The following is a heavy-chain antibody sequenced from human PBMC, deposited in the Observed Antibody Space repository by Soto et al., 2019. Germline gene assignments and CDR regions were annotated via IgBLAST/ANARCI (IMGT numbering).Heavy chain of an antibody. CDR3: SRGSWDDVSGHYYMDV. CDR2: TYYKSKWYY. D-gene: IGHD3-3*01. CDR1: GDSVSSNSAG. V-gene: IGHV6-1*01. Sequence: SQTLSLTCAISGDSVSSNSAGWNWVRQTPSRGLEWLGRTYYKSKWYYNYAVSVKSRITINPDTSKNKISLQLNSVTPEDTAVYYCSRGSWDDVSGHYYMDVWGKGTTVTVSS. J-gene: IGHJ6*03.